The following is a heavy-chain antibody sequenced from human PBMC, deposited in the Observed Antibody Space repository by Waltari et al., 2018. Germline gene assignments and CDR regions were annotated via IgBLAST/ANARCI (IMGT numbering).Heavy chain of an antibody. D-gene: IGHD1-26*01. V-gene: IGHV4-59*01. CDR3: AREVGATTDGAFDI. CDR2: IYYSGST. J-gene: IGHJ3*02. Sequence: QVQLQESGPGLVKPSETLSLTCTVSGGSISSYYWSWIRQPPGKGLEWIGYIYYSGSTNYNPSLKSRVTISVDTSKNQFSLKLSSVTAADTAVYYCAREVGATTDGAFDIWGQGTMVTVSS. CDR1: GGSISSYY.